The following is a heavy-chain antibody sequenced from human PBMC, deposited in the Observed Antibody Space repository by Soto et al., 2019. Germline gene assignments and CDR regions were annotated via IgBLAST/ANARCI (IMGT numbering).Heavy chain of an antibody. Sequence: KTSETLSLTCAVSGYSISSGYYWGWIRQPPGKGLEWIGSIYHSGSTYYNPSLKSRVTISVDTSKNQFSLKLSSVTAADTAVYYCARDGVGATFFDYWGQGTLVTVSS. V-gene: IGHV4-38-2*02. CDR3: ARDGVGATFFDY. D-gene: IGHD1-26*01. J-gene: IGHJ4*02. CDR2: IYHSGST. CDR1: GYSISSGYY.